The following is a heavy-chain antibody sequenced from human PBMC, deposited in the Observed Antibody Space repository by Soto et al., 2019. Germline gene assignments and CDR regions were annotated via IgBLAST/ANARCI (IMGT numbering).Heavy chain of an antibody. Sequence: EVQLLESGGGLVQPGGSLRLSCAASGFTFSSYAMSWVRQAPGKGLERVSAISGSGGSTYYADSVKGRFTISRDNSKNTLYLQMNSLRAEDTAVYYCAKDTSRFLEWLLQNDYWGQGTLVTVSS. D-gene: IGHD3-3*01. J-gene: IGHJ4*02. CDR2: ISGSGGST. CDR3: AKDTSRFLEWLLQNDY. CDR1: GFTFSSYA. V-gene: IGHV3-23*01.